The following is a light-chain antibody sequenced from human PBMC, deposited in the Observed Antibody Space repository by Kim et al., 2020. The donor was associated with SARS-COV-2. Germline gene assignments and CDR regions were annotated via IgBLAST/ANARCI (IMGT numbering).Light chain of an antibody. CDR2: KAS. CDR3: QQYSSHWT. J-gene: IGKJ1*01. V-gene: IGKV1-5*03. CDR1: KNNSIL. Sequence: GGERITTSCGTKKNNSILFAWYQQIAGKAPKLLIYKASSLESDVPLRFSGSGSGTEFTLTISSLQPDDFATYYCQQYSSHWTFGQGTKVDIK.